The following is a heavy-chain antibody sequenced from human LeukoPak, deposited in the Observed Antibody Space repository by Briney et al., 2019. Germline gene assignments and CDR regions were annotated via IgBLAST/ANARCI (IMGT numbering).Heavy chain of an antibody. CDR3: ARDGTSTDDY. V-gene: IGHV1-18*01. Sequence: GAAVKVSCKTSGYTFSNFGISWVRQAPGQGLEWMGWISGNNDNSNYGQKFQGRFSVTTDSSTSTAYMELRNLRSDDTAVYYCARDGTSTDDYWGQGTLLTVPS. CDR2: ISGNNDNS. J-gene: IGHJ4*02. CDR1: GYTFSNFG. D-gene: IGHD2-2*01.